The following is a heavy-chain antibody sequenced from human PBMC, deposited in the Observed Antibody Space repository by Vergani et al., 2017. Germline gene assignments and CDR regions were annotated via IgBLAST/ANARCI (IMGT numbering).Heavy chain of an antibody. CDR1: GSTFSSYA. V-gene: IGHV1-69*01. D-gene: IGHD2-2*01. Sequence: QVQLVQSGAEVKKPGSSVKVSCKASGSTFSSYAISWVRQAPGQGLEWMGGIIPIFGTANYAQKFQGTVTITADEATNTGYMDLRSLRSEDTAVYYCAVVVVPAAPHYSYYYMDVWGKGTTVTVSS. CDR3: AVVVVPAAPHYSYYYMDV. CDR2: IIPIFGTA. J-gene: IGHJ6*03.